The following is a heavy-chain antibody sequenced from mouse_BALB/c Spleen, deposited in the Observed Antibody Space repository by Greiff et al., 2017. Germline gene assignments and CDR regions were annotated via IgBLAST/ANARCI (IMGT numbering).Heavy chain of an antibody. CDR1: GFTFSSYT. V-gene: IGHV5-12-2*01. D-gene: IGHD1-2*01. J-gene: IGHJ4*01. CDR2: ISNGGGST. CDR3: ARSITTAVYYAMDY. Sequence: EVQLVESGGGLVQPGGSLKLSCAASGFTFSSYTMSWVRQTPEKRLEWVAYISNGGGSTYYPDTVKGRFTISRDNAKNTLYLQMSSLKSEDTAMYYCARSITTAVYYAMDYWGQGTSVTVSS.